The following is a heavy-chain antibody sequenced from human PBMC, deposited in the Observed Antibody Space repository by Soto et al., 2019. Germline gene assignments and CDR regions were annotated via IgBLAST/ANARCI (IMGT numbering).Heavy chain of an antibody. CDR3: ARGHYGDYDSYFDY. Sequence: PPAKGLGWMGYIYYSGSTYYNPSLKSRFTISVDTSKNQFSLKLSSVTAADTAVYYCARGHYGDYDSYFDYCGQGTLVTVSS. J-gene: IGHJ4*02. CDR2: IYYSGST. D-gene: IGHD4-17*01. V-gene: IGHV4-30-4*01.